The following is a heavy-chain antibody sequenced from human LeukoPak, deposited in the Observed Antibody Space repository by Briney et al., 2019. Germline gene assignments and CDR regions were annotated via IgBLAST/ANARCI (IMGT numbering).Heavy chain of an antibody. V-gene: IGHV3-23*01. J-gene: IGHJ6*03. CDR1: GFTFSSYA. D-gene: IGHD4-23*01. Sequence: GGSLRLSCAASGFTFSSYAMSWVRQAPEKGLEWVSAISGSGGSTYYADSVKGRFTISRDNSKNTLYLQMNSLRAEDTAVYYCAKDLNTNSKNPFTGYYYYYYMDVWGKGTTVTVSS. CDR3: AKDLNTNSKNPFTGYYYYYYMDV. CDR2: ISGSGGST.